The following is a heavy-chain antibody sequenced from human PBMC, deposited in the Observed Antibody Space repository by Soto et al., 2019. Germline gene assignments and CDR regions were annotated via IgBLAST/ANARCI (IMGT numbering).Heavy chain of an antibody. CDR3: ATLPDYYDSSGYYGNY. Sequence: QVQLQESGPGLVKPSQTLSLTCTVSGGSISSGDYYWSWIRQPPGKGLEWIGYIYYSGSTYYNPSLKSRVTISVDTSKNQFSLKLSSVTAADTAVYYCATLPDYYDSSGYYGNYWGQGTLVTVSS. CDR2: IYYSGST. V-gene: IGHV4-30-4*01. CDR1: GGSISSGDYY. J-gene: IGHJ4*02. D-gene: IGHD3-22*01.